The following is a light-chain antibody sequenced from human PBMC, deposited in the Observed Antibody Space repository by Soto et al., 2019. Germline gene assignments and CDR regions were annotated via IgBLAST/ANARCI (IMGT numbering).Light chain of an antibody. CDR2: DAS. CDR3: HEYNSWRGDCT. V-gene: IGKV1-5*01. Sequence: QVTQSPSTLSASVGDRVTITCRTSQSINMWLAWYQQKPGKAPTLLIYDASTLKSGVPSRFSRSEFRTEFTLTNSSLQPEDVGTYYCHEYNSWRGDCTFSQGTQVQSK. J-gene: IGKJ1*01. CDR1: QSINMW.